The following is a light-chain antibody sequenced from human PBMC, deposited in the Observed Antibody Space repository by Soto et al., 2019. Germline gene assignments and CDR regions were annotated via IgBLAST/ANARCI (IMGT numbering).Light chain of an antibody. Sequence: DIQMTQSPSSLSASVGDRVTITCRASQVISYYLAWYQQKPGKAPNLLIFAASSLQSGVPSRFSGSGSGTDFTLTISSLQPEDFATYYCQQSYSTPVTFGQGTKLEIK. CDR3: QQSYSTPVT. V-gene: IGKV1-39*01. CDR2: AAS. J-gene: IGKJ2*01. CDR1: QVISYY.